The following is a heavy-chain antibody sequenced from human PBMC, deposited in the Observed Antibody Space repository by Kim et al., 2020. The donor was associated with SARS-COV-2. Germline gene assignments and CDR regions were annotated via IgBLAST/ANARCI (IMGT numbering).Heavy chain of an antibody. J-gene: IGHJ4*02. CDR3: ARDPEYSWYVGAAFDY. CDR1: GFTFSSYA. V-gene: IGHV3-30*04. CDR2: ISYDGSNK. D-gene: IGHD6-13*01. Sequence: GGSLRLSCAASGFTFSSYAMHWVRQAPGKGLEWVAVISYDGSNKYYADSVKGRFTISRDNSKNTLYLQMNSLRAEDTAVYYCARDPEYSWYVGAAFDYWGQGTLVTVSS.